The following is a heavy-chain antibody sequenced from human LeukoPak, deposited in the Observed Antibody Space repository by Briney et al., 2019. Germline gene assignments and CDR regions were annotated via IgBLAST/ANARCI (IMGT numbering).Heavy chain of an antibody. J-gene: IGHJ4*02. D-gene: IGHD5-18*01. CDR3: ARDVDSTMVLFDY. Sequence: ASVKVSCKASGYTFSSYGISWVRQAPGQGLAWMGWVSGYSGNTKYAQKVHDRVTMTTDTSTSTAYMELRSLRSDDTAVYYCARDVDSTMVLFDYWGQGTLVTVSS. CDR2: VSGYSGNT. CDR1: GYTFSSYG. V-gene: IGHV1-18*01.